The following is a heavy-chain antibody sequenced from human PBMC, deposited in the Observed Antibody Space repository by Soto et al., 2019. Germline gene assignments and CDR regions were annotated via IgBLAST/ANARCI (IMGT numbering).Heavy chain of an antibody. J-gene: IGHJ4*02. V-gene: IGHV1-18*04. CDR2: ISTNSGNT. CDR1: GYPFGTYA. Sequence: ASVTVSCKASGYPFGTYAITWVRQAPGQGLEWVGWISTNSGNTYYAQNFQGRVTLTTDTSTTTAYMEFRSLTSDDTAIYYCARTYNWNSEGFDHWGQGTLVTVSS. D-gene: IGHD1-7*01. CDR3: ARTYNWNSEGFDH.